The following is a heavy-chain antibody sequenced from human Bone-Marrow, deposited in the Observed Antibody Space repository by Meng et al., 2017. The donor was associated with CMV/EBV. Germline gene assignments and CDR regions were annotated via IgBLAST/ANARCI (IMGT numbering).Heavy chain of an antibody. CDR3: VREMQGGGYEAWFDP. CDR2: INSDGGSI. Sequence: GGSLRLSCVASGLTFSRHWMHWVRQAPGKGLVWVSRINSDGGSISYADSVEGRFTISRDNAKNRLYLQMSSLRAEDTAVYYCVREMQGGGYEAWFDPWGQGTLVTVSS. V-gene: IGHV3-74*01. J-gene: IGHJ5*02. CDR1: GLTFSRHW. D-gene: IGHD5-12*01.